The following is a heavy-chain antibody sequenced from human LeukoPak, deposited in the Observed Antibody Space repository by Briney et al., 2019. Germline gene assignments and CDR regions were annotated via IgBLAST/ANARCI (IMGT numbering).Heavy chain of an antibody. CDR3: ARERYFDY. V-gene: IGHV3-23*01. CDR1: GFTFSTCA. Sequence: GGSLRLSCAASGFTFSTCAMSWVRQAPGKGLEWVSTISGGGRSTDYADSVKGLFTISRDNSKNTLYLQMNSLRAEDTAVYYCARERYFDYWGQGTLVTVSS. CDR2: ISGGGRST. J-gene: IGHJ4*02.